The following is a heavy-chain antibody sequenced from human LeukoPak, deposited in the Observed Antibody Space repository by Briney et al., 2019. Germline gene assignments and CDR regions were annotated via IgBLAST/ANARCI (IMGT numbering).Heavy chain of an antibody. CDR3: ARGYFDSSRRDFDY. V-gene: IGHV1-2*02. J-gene: IGHJ4*02. CDR1: GYIFTVFY. Sequence: ASVKVSCKASGYIFTVFYMHWVRQAPGQGLEWMGWITPDSGDTSVAQKFQDRVTMTRDTSISTAYMELSSLRSDDTALYYCARGYFDSSRRDFDYWGQGTLVTVSS. D-gene: IGHD3-22*01. CDR2: ITPDSGDT.